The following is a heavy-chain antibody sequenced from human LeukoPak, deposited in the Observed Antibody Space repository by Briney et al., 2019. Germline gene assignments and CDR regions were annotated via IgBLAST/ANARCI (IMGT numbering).Heavy chain of an antibody. Sequence: SETLSLTCAVYGGSFSGYYWSWIRQPPGKGQEWIGEINHSASTNYNPSLKSRVTISVDTSKNQFSLKLSSVTAADTAVYYCARGYCSGGSCYSYYYYNYMDVWGKGTTVTVSS. CDR1: GGSFSGYY. CDR2: INHSAST. V-gene: IGHV4-34*01. D-gene: IGHD2-15*01. J-gene: IGHJ6*03. CDR3: ARGYCSGGSCYSYYYYNYMDV.